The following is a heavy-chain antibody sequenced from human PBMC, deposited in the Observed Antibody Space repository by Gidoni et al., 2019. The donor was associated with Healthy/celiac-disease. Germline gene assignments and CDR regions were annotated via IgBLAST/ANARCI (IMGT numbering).Heavy chain of an antibody. D-gene: IGHD3-10*01. CDR1: GGSISSSSYY. Sequence: QLQLQESGPGLVKPSETLSLTCTVSGGSISSSSYYWGWIRQPPWKGLEWIGSIYYSGSTYYNPSLKSRVTISVDTSKNQFSLKLSSVTAADTAVYYCAREFRITMVRQPANNWFDPWGQGTLVTVSS. J-gene: IGHJ5*02. CDR2: IYYSGST. V-gene: IGHV4-39*07. CDR3: AREFRITMVRQPANNWFDP.